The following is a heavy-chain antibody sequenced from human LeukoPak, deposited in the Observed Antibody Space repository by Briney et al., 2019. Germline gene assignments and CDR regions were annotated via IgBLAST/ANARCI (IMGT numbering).Heavy chain of an antibody. Sequence: PSQTLSLTCAVYGGSFSGYYWSWIRQPPGKGLEWIGEINHSGSTNYNPSLKSRVTISVDTSKNQFSLKLSSVTAADTAVYYCARLWFGFDYRGQGTLVTVSS. CDR2: INHSGST. CDR3: ARLWFGFDY. CDR1: GGSFSGYY. J-gene: IGHJ4*02. V-gene: IGHV4-34*01. D-gene: IGHD3-10*01.